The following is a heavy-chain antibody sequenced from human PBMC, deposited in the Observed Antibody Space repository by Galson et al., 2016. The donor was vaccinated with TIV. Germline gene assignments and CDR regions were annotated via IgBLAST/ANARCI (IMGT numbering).Heavy chain of an antibody. J-gene: IGHJ6*02. Sequence: SVKVSCKASGYIFTAYYMHWVRQAPGQGLEWLGWINPDSGGTHYAQKFQGRVTMTRDTSINTAYMEVSRLRSDDTAVYYCARARGSETMDVWGQGTTVIVS. CDR1: GYIFTAYY. D-gene: IGHD3-10*01. V-gene: IGHV1-2*02. CDR3: ARARGSETMDV. CDR2: INPDSGGT.